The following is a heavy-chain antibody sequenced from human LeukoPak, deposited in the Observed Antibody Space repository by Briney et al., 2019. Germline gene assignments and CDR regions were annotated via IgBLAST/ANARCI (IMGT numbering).Heavy chain of an antibody. CDR2: ISGSGGST. Sequence: GGSLRLSCAASGFTFSSYAMSWVRQAPGKGLEWVSAISGSGGSTYYADSVKGRFTISRDNSKNSLYLQINSLRAEDTAVYYCTRDLDLYNDAFDIWGQGTRVIVSS. CDR3: TRDLDLYNDAFDI. CDR1: GFTFSSYA. J-gene: IGHJ3*02. D-gene: IGHD1-14*01. V-gene: IGHV3-23*01.